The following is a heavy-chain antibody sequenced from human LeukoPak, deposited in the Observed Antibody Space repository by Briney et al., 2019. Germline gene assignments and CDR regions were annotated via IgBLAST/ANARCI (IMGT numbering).Heavy chain of an antibody. CDR2: IYPGDSDT. D-gene: IGHD2-2*01. V-gene: IGHV5-51*01. CDR1: GYSFTSYW. Sequence: RGESLKISCKGSGYSFTSYWIGWVRQMPGKGLEWIGIIYPGDSDTRYSPSFQGQVTISADKSISTAYLQWSSLKASDTAMYYCARHSGRILVPAAKANYYMDVWGKGTTVTVSS. J-gene: IGHJ6*03. CDR3: ARHSGRILVPAAKANYYMDV.